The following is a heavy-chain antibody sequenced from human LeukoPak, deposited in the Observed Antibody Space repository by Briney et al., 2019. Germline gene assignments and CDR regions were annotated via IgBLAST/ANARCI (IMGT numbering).Heavy chain of an antibody. D-gene: IGHD2-2*01. CDR3: ARCTASCYANAFDV. Sequence: ETLSLTCTVSGDSINNYYWSWIRQPPGKGLEWVSAINGGGDATEYTDSVKGRFTISRDNSENTLYLQMNSLRPEDTAVYYCARCTASCYANAFDVWGQGTLLTVSS. J-gene: IGHJ3*01. V-gene: IGHV3-23*01. CDR1: GDSINNYY. CDR2: INGGGDAT.